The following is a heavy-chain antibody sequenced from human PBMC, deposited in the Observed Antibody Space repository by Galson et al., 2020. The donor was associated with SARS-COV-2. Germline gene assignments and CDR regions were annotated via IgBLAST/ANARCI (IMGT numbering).Heavy chain of an antibody. D-gene: IGHD6-19*01. V-gene: IGHV1-24*01. CDR2: FDPEDGET. CDR3: ATAPAVAGTHLAYYYYYGMDV. CDR1: GYTLTELS. Sequence: ASVKVSCKASGYTLTELSMHWVRQAPGKGLEWMGGFDPEDGETIYAQKFQGRVTMTEDTSTDTAYMELSSLRSEDTAVYYCATAPAVAGTHLAYYYYYGMDVWGQGTTVTVSS. J-gene: IGHJ6*02.